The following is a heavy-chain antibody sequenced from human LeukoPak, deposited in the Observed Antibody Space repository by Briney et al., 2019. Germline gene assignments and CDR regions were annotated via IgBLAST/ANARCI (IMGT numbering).Heavy chain of an antibody. V-gene: IGHV3-11*01. D-gene: IGHD4-17*01. J-gene: IGHJ5*02. Sequence: GGSLRLSCAASGFTFSDYYMSWIRQAPGKGLEWVSYISSSGSTIYYADSVKGRFTISRDNAKNSLYLQMNSLRAEDMAVYYCARDDYGDYDWFDPWGQGTLVTVPS. CDR1: GFTFSDYY. CDR3: ARDDYGDYDWFDP. CDR2: ISSSGSTI.